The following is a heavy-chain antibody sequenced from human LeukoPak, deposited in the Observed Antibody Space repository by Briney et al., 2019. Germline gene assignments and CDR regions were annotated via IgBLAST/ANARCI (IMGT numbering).Heavy chain of an antibody. V-gene: IGHV3-74*03. J-gene: IGHJ4*02. CDR1: GFTFSSYA. D-gene: IGHD2/OR15-2a*01. Sequence: GGSLRLSCAASGFTFSSYAMAWVRQAPGKGLVWVSVIKSDGSGTAYADSVKGRFTISRDNAKNTVYLQMNSLRDEDTAVYYCAKDYFGSLEYWGQGTLVTVSS. CDR2: IKSDGSGT. CDR3: AKDYFGSLEY.